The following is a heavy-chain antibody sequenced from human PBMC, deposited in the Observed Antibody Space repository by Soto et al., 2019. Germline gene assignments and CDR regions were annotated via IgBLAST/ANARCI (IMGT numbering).Heavy chain of an antibody. CDR2: IYWDDDK. J-gene: IGHJ5*02. V-gene: IGHV2-5*02. CDR1: GFSLSTYGVA. D-gene: IGHD6-6*01. Sequence: GSGPTLVNPTQTLTLTCTFSGFSLSTYGVAVGWIRQPPGKALEWLALIYWDDDKRYSPSLKGRLTITKDTSKNQVVLTLTNMDPVDTATYFCAHRQGIAVRPWVGYEDSWGQGTLVTVSS. CDR3: AHRQGIAVRPWVGYEDS.